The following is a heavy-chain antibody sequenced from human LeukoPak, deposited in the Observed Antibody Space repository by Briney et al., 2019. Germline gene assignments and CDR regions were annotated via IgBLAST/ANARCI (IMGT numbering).Heavy chain of an antibody. CDR3: ARVPREEQPGPFDY. CDR1: GYTFTGYY. V-gene: IGHV1-2*06. J-gene: IGHJ4*02. Sequence: ASVKVSCKASGYTFTGYYMHWVRQAPGQGLEWMGRINPNSGGTNYAQKFQGRVTTTRDTSISTAYMELSRLRSDDTAVYYCARVPREEQPGPFDYWGQGTLVTVSS. CDR2: INPNSGGT. D-gene: IGHD6-13*01.